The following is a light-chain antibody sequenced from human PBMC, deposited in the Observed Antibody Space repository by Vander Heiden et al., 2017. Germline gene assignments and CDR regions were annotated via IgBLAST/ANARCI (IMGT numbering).Light chain of an antibody. Sequence: DIQMNQSQSSVPASIGDRVTITCRASQDIRTWLAWYQQKPGKAPKLLIYAASTLQSGVPSRFSGSGSGTDFTLTISSLQPEDFATYYCQQANSFPLTFGGGTKVEI. V-gene: IGKV1-12*01. CDR2: AAS. CDR1: QDIRTW. J-gene: IGKJ4*01. CDR3: QQANSFPLT.